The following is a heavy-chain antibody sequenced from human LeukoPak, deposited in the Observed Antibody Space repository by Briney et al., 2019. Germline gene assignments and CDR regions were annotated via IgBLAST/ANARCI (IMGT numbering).Heavy chain of an antibody. J-gene: IGHJ3*02. D-gene: IGHD5-24*01. Sequence: GGSLRLSCAAPGFTFSNYAMSWVRQAPGKGLEWVSAITGSGGSIYYADSVKGRFTISRDNSKNTLYLQMNSLRAEDTAVYYCASRLGERWLPQNVGHAFDIWGQGTMVTVSS. CDR1: GFTFSNYA. CDR3: ASRLGERWLPQNVGHAFDI. V-gene: IGHV3-23*01. CDR2: ITGSGGSI.